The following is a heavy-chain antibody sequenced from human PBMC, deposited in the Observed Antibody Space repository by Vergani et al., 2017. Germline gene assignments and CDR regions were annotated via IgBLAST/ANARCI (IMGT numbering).Heavy chain of an antibody. J-gene: IGHJ4*02. Sequence: QVQLQESGPGLVKPSQTLSLTCTVSGGSISCGSYYWSWIRQPAGKGLEWIGRIYTSGSTNYNPSLKSRVTISVDTSKNQFSLKLSSVTAADTAVYYCAREWGFYYDSSGYYYSSSGFDYWGQGTLVTVSS. V-gene: IGHV4-61*02. CDR1: GGSISCGSYY. D-gene: IGHD3-22*01. CDR3: AREWGFYYDSSGYYYSSSGFDY. CDR2: IYTSGST.